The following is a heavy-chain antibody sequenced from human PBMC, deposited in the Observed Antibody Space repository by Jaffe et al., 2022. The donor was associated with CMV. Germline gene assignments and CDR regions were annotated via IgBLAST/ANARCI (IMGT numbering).Heavy chain of an antibody. Sequence: QVQLVQSGAEVKKPGASVKVSCKASGYTFTGYYMHWVRQAPGQGLEWMGWINPNSGGTNYAQKFQGRVTMTRDTSISTAYMELSRLRSDDTAVYYCATFMVRGVISVYVPNYYYYGMDVWGQGTTVTVSS. CDR2: INPNSGGT. CDR3: ATFMVRGVISVYVPNYYYYGMDV. CDR1: GYTFTGYY. V-gene: IGHV1-2*02. J-gene: IGHJ6*02. D-gene: IGHD3-10*01.